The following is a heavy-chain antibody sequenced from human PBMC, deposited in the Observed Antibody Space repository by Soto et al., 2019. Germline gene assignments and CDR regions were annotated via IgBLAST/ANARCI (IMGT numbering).Heavy chain of an antibody. D-gene: IGHD4-17*01. CDR3: ARGDADYEGSWFDS. Sequence: QVQLLQSGGEVKKPGATVKVSCEASGYSFPDYGITWVRRAPGQGLEWMGWISVYNGYTKYAQNFQGRLTMTTDTSTNTSYMELRSLRSDDTAVYYCARGDADYEGSWFDSWGQGTLVTVSS. V-gene: IGHV1-18*01. J-gene: IGHJ5*01. CDR1: GYSFPDYG. CDR2: ISVYNGYT.